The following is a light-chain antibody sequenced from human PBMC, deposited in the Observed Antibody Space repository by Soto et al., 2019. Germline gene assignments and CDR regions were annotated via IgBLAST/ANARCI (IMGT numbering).Light chain of an antibody. Sequence: DIQMTQSPSSLSASVGDRITITCRASQNIRSVLNWYQQKPGKAPRLLIYSASSLQSGVPSRFSGSGSGTDFPLTINNLQPEDLATYCCPPSYSSPPLTLGQGTRLEIK. CDR1: QNIRSV. V-gene: IGKV1-39*01. CDR3: PPSYSSPPLT. CDR2: SAS. J-gene: IGKJ5*01.